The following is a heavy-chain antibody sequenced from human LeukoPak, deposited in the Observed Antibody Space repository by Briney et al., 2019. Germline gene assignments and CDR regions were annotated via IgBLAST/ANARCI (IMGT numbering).Heavy chain of an antibody. V-gene: IGHV1-69*01. J-gene: IGHJ6*02. CDR1: GGTFMSYA. CDR3: AAPQSRISSYYYVMDV. CDR2: IIPVLGIA. Sequence: SVKVSCKASGGTFMSYAFTWVRQAPGQGLEWMGGIIPVLGIANYAQKFQGRVTITADESTSTAYMELSSLISEDTAVYYCAAPQSRISSYYYVMDVWGQGTRSPSP. D-gene: IGHD2-15*01.